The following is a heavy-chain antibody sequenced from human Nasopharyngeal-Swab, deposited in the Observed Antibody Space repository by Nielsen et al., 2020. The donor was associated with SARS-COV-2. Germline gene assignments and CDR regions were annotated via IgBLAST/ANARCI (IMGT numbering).Heavy chain of an antibody. CDR2: IYTSGST. J-gene: IGHJ4*02. CDR3: AREGSSWYKFDY. D-gene: IGHD6-13*01. Sequence: SETLSLTCTVSSGSISSGDYYWSWIRQPAGKGLEWIGRIYTSGSTNYNPSLKSRVTISVDTSKNQFSLKLSSVTAADTAVYYCAREGSSWYKFDYWGQGTLVTVSS. CDR1: SGSISSGDYY. V-gene: IGHV4-61*02.